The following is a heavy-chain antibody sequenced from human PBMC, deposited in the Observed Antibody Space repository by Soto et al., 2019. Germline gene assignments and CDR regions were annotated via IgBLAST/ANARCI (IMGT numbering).Heavy chain of an antibody. V-gene: IGHV3-30*18. CDR3: AKDTGDCSRTSCNPGNNCFDP. CDR1: GFTFSNYG. CDR2: ISYDGSKK. Sequence: PGGSLRLSCAASGFTFSNYGMHWVRQAPGKGLEWVAVISYDGSKKYYADSVKGRFTISRDSSKNTLSLQMNSLRAEDTAVYYCAKDTGDCSRTSCNPGNNCFDPWGQGTLVTVPS. D-gene: IGHD2-2*01. J-gene: IGHJ5*02.